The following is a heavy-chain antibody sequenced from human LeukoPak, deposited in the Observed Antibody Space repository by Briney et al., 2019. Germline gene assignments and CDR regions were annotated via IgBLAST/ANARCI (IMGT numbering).Heavy chain of an antibody. CDR1: GFTFSSYS. CDR2: ISSSSSYI. V-gene: IGHV3-21*01. Sequence: GVSLRLYCAASGFTFSSYSMNWVRQAPGKGLEWVPSISSSSSYIYYADSVKGRFTISRDNAKNSLYLQMNSLRAQDTAVYYCAREEIGIDVRGQGTTVTVSS. J-gene: IGHJ6*02. CDR3: AREEIGIDV. D-gene: IGHD1-26*01.